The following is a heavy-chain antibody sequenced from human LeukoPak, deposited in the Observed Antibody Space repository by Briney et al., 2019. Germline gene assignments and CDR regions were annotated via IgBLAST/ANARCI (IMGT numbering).Heavy chain of an antibody. Sequence: GALRLSCAASGFTFSSYGMHWVRQAPGKGLEWVAVISYDGSNKYYADSVKGRFTISRDNSKNSLYLQMNSLRAEDTAVCYCAKMPRGSSLFDYWGQGTLVTVSS. CDR3: AKMPRGSSLFDY. J-gene: IGHJ4*02. D-gene: IGHD1-26*01. CDR2: ISYDGSNK. CDR1: GFTFSSYG. V-gene: IGHV3-30*18.